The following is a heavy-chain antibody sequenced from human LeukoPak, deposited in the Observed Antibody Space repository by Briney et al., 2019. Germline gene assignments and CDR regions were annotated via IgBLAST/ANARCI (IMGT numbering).Heavy chain of an antibody. D-gene: IGHD6-6*01. CDR2: MLHSGST. Sequence: SETLSLTCTVSGYFISTGYYWGWIRQPPGKGLGWIGSMLHSGSTYYNPSLKSRVTISVDTSKNQFSLNLTSVTAADTAVYYCARAMSIAARPQTIFGYWGQGTLVTVSS. CDR1: GYFISTGYY. CDR3: ARAMSIAARPQTIFGY. J-gene: IGHJ4*02. V-gene: IGHV4-38-2*02.